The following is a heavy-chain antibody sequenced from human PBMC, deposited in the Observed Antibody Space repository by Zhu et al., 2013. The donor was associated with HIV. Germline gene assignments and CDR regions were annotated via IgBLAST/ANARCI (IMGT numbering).Heavy chain of an antibody. V-gene: IGHV3-48*04. D-gene: IGHD3-10*01. J-gene: IGHJ4*02. Sequence: EVQLVESGGGLVQPGGSLRLSCAASGFTFSSYSMNWVRQAPGRGLEWVSYISSSSNTIYYADSVKGRFTISRDNAKNSLFLQMNSLRAEDTAVYYCARDQDFLWFGDFHEGFDYWGQGTLVTVSS. CDR2: ISSSSNTI. CDR3: ARDQDFLWFGDFHEGFDY. CDR1: GFTFSSYS.